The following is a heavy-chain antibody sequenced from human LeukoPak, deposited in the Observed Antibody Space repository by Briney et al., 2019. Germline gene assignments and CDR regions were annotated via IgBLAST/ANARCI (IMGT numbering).Heavy chain of an antibody. V-gene: IGHV3-30*02. CDR1: GFTFSSYG. CDR2: IRYDGSNK. J-gene: IGHJ3*02. D-gene: IGHD3-22*01. Sequence: SGGSLRLPCAASGFTFSSYGMHWVRQAPGKGLEWVAFIRYDGSNKYYADSVKGRFTISRDNSKNTLYLQMNSLRAEDTAVYYCARGLLTYYYDSRGDSDAFDIWGQGTMVTVSS. CDR3: ARGLLTYYYDSRGDSDAFDI.